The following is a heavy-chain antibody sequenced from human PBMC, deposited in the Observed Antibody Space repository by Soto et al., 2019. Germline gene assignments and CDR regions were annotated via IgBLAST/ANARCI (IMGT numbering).Heavy chain of an antibody. CDR1: GYTFTSYY. J-gene: IGHJ6*02. CDR2: INPSGGST. V-gene: IGHV1-46*01. Sequence: ASVKVSCKASGYTFTSYYMHWVRQAPGQGLEWMGIINPSGGSTSYAQKFQGRVTMTRDTSTSTVYMELSSLRSEDTAVHYCAILNYYDSSGPYGMDVWGQGTTVTVSS. CDR3: AILNYYDSSGPYGMDV. D-gene: IGHD3-22*01.